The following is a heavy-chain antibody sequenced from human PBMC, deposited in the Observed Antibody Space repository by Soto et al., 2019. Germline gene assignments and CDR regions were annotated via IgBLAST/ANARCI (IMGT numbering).Heavy chain of an antibody. Sequence: QITLKESGPTLVKPTQTLTLTCTFSGFSLSSTRLAVGWIRQPPGKAMEWLALIYWDDDKRYSPFLKSTLTITNDTSKNQVVLTMSNMDPVDTARYYCAHIVVAGLGYYFDYWGQGTLVTVSS. CDR1: GFSLSSTRLA. D-gene: IGHD6-19*01. J-gene: IGHJ4*02. CDR3: AHIVVAGLGYYFDY. CDR2: IYWDDDK. V-gene: IGHV2-5*02.